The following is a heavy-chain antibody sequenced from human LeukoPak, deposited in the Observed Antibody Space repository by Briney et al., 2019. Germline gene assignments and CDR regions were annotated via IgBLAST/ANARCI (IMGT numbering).Heavy chain of an antibody. V-gene: IGHV3-23*01. J-gene: IGHJ3*02. CDR3: AKSLAYGDSIRGALDI. Sequence: QPGGSLRLSCAASGFTFSSHAMSWVRQAPGKGLEWVSAISGSGSYTYYADSVKGRFTISRDTSKNTLYLQMNYLRAEDTAIYYCAKSLAYGDSIRGALDIWGRGTMVTVSS. CDR2: ISGSGSYT. D-gene: IGHD4-17*01. CDR1: GFTFSSHA.